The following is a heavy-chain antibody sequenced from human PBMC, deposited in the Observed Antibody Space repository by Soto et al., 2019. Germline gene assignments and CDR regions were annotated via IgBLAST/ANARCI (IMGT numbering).Heavy chain of an antibody. Sequence: LRLSCIASGFTFSNYAMSWVRQAPGKGLEWVSTISDNGANTFIGDSMKDHFDISRDNSKNTVFLHLSTVRAEDTAIYYCARAIGADFFDYWGQGTPVTVSS. CDR2: ISDNGANT. D-gene: IGHD6-25*01. CDR1: GFTFSNYA. V-gene: IGHV3-23*01. J-gene: IGHJ4*02. CDR3: ARAIGADFFDY.